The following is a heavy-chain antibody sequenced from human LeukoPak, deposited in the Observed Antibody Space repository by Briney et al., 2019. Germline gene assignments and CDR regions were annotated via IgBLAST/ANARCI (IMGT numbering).Heavy chain of an antibody. J-gene: IGHJ4*02. V-gene: IGHV3-7*03. CDR3: AFGSIAAAATLDY. CDR1: GFTFSSYW. Sequence: SGGSLRLSCAASGFTFSSYWMSWVRQAPGKGLEWVANIKQDGSEKYYVDSVKGRFTISRDNAKNSLYLQMNSLRAEDTAVYYCAFGSIAAAATLDYWGQGTLVTVSS. D-gene: IGHD6-13*01. CDR2: IKQDGSEK.